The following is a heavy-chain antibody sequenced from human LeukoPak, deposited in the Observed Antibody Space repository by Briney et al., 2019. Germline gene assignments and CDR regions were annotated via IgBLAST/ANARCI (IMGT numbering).Heavy chain of an antibody. V-gene: IGHV4-59*01. Sequence: SETLSLTCVVSGGSLHRSFWTWVRQPPGKGLEWIGRIYSSETTDYSPSLKSRLTILIDTSKNQFSLRLASVTAADTAVYYCGRRPAVDGPIDNWGQGILVAVSS. J-gene: IGHJ4*02. D-gene: IGHD3/OR15-3a*01. CDR2: IYSSETT. CDR3: GRRPAVDGPIDN. CDR1: GGSLHRSF.